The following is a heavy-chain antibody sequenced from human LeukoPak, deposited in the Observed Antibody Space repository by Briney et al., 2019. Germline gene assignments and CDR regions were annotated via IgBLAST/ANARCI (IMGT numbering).Heavy chain of an antibody. Sequence: PSETLSLTCAVYGGSFSGHYWSWIRQPPGKGLEWIGEINHSGSTNYNPSLKSRVTISVDTSKNQFSLKLSSVTAADTAVYYCALGYCSGGSCFNYYYYYGMDVWGQGTTVTVSS. J-gene: IGHJ6*02. CDR3: ALGYCSGGSCFNYYYYYGMDV. CDR1: GGSFSGHY. V-gene: IGHV4-34*01. D-gene: IGHD2-15*01. CDR2: INHSGST.